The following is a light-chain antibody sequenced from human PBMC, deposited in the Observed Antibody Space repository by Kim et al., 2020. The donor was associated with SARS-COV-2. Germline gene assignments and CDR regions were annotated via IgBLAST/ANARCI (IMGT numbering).Light chain of an antibody. CDR1: SGHSNYA. J-gene: IGLJ3*02. V-gene: IGLV4-69*01. Sequence: ASVKITCTLSSGHSNYAIEWHQQQPEKGPRYLMKVNSDGSHTKGDGIPDRFSGSSSGAERYLTISSLQSEDEADYYCQTWDTGLRVFGGGTQLTVL. CDR2: VNSDGSH. CDR3: QTWDTGLRV.